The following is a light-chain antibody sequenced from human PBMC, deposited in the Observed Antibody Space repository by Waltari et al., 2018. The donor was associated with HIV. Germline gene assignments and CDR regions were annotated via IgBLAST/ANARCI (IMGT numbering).Light chain of an antibody. J-gene: IGKJ2*01. CDR1: ESVSSSY. Sequence: EIVLTQSPGTLSLSPGERATLSCRASESVSSSYLAWYQQKPGQAPRLLIYAASSRATVIPDRLSGSGSGTDFTLTISRLEPEDVAVYYCQHYGTSTGYTFGQGTKLEIK. CDR3: QHYGTSTGYT. V-gene: IGKV3-20*01. CDR2: AAS.